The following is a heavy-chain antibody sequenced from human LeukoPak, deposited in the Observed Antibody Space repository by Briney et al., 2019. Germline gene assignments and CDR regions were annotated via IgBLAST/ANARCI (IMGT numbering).Heavy chain of an antibody. J-gene: IGHJ4*02. CDR3: ARATRELLWFGESIQPFDY. CDR1: GYTLTVYY. CDR2: INPNSSGT. V-gene: IGHV1-2*02. Sequence: ASVKVSCKASGYTLTVYYMHWVRQAPGQGLERMGWINPNSSGTNYAQKFQGRVTMTRDTSISTAYMELSRLRSDDTAVYYCARATRELLWFGESIQPFDYWGQGTLVTVSS. D-gene: IGHD3-10*01.